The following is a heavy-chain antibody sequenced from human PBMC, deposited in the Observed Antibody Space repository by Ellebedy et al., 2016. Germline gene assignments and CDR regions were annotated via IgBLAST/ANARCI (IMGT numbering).Heavy chain of an antibody. Sequence: SETLSLTCSVSGDSVISHYWNWIRRPPGKGLEWIGFVFHTGGTLRNPSLESRVTMSVDTSKSQFSLGLTSVTAADTAVYYCAKWNGDWNAYDVWGQGTMVTVSS. V-gene: IGHV4-59*02. CDR1: GDSVISHY. J-gene: IGHJ3*01. CDR3: AKWNGDWNAYDV. CDR2: VFHTGGT. D-gene: IGHD1-1*01.